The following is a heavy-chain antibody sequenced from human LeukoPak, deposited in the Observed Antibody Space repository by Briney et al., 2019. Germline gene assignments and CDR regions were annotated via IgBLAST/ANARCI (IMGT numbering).Heavy chain of an antibody. CDR3: ARRVIAVGLDY. CDR1: GFTFSSYS. CDR2: ISSSSSYI. J-gene: IGHJ4*02. V-gene: IGHV3-21*01. Sequence: GGSLRLSCAASGFTFSSYSMNWVRQAPGKGLEWVSSISSSSSYIYYADSVKGRFTISRDDAKNSVFLQMNSLRAEDTAVYYCARRVIAVGLDYWGQGTLVTVSS. D-gene: IGHD2-21*01.